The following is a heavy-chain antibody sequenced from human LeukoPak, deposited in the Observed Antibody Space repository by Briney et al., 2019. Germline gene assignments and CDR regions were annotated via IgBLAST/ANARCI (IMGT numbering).Heavy chain of an antibody. D-gene: IGHD3-16*01. Sequence: GWSLRLSCGASGYTFNTYDMHWVRQTTGQGLEWISSIDSSGGYTYYAGSVKGRFTISRENDKNSLYLHMNSLRVGDTAVYSCVRGGEIGLDYWGHGTLVTVSS. J-gene: IGHJ4*01. V-gene: IGHV3-13*01. CDR1: GYTFNTYD. CDR2: IDSSGGYT. CDR3: VRGGEIGLDY.